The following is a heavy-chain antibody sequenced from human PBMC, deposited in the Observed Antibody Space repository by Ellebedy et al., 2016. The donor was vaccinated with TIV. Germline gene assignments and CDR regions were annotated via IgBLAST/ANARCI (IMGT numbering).Heavy chain of an antibody. CDR3: ARDDLMTTVTPLAYYYGMDV. Sequence: GESLKISXAASGFTFSSYGMHWVRQAPGKGLEWVAVISYDGSNKYYADSVKGRFTISRDNSKNTLYLQMNSLRAEDTAVYYCARDDLMTTVTPLAYYYGMDVWGQGTTVTVSS. V-gene: IGHV3-30*03. J-gene: IGHJ6*02. CDR2: ISYDGSNK. CDR1: GFTFSSYG. D-gene: IGHD4-17*01.